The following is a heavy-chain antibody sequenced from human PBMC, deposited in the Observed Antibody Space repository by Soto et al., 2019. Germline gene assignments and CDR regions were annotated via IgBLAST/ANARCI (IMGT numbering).Heavy chain of an antibody. V-gene: IGHV4-31*03. Sequence: ASETLSLTCTVSGGSISSGGYYWSWIRQHPGKGLEWIGYIYYSGSTYYNPSLKSRVTISVDTSKNQFSLKLSSVTAADTAVYYCARDSFGVVQVGSRSSYSDYWGQGTLVTVSS. J-gene: IGHJ4*02. CDR2: IYYSGST. CDR3: ARDSFGVVQVGSRSSYSDY. D-gene: IGHD3-3*01. CDR1: GGSISSGGYY.